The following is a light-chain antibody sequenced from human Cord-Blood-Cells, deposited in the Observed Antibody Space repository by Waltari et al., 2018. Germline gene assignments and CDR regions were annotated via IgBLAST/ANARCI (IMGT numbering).Light chain of an antibody. CDR3: SSYTSSSTRV. Sequence: QSALTQPASVSGSPGQSITISCTGTSSDVGGYNYVSWYQQHPGKAPKLMIYDVSNRPSGVSNRSSGSKSGNTASRTISGLQAEDEADYYCSSYTSSSTRVFGGGTKLTVL. J-gene: IGLJ2*01. CDR2: DVS. V-gene: IGLV2-14*01. CDR1: SSDVGGYNY.